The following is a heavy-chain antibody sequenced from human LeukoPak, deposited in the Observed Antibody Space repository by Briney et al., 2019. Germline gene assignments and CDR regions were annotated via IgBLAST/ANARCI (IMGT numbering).Heavy chain of an antibody. Sequence: GGSLRLSCAASGFTFSSYGMHWVRQAPGMGLEWVAVIWYDGSNKYYADSVKGRFTISRDNSKNTLYLQMNSLRAEDTAVYYCARGYSYGDDAFDIWGQGTMVTVSS. CDR2: IWYDGSNK. CDR1: GFTFSSYG. J-gene: IGHJ3*02. V-gene: IGHV3-33*01. CDR3: ARGYSYGDDAFDI. D-gene: IGHD5-18*01.